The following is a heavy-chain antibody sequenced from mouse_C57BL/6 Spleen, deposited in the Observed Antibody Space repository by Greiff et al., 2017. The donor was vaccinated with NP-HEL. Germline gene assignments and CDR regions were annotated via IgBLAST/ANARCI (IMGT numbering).Heavy chain of an antibody. D-gene: IGHD1-1*01. CDR1: GYTFTSYW. J-gene: IGHJ3*01. CDR2: IDPNSGGT. V-gene: IGHV1-72*01. Sequence: QVQLQQPGAELVKPGASVKLSCKASGYTFTSYWMHWVKQRPGRGLEWIGRIDPNSGGTKYNEKFKSKATLTVDKPSSTAYMQLSSLTSEDSAVYYGAREYGSSYVAWFAYWGQGTLVTVSA. CDR3: AREYGSSYVAWFAY.